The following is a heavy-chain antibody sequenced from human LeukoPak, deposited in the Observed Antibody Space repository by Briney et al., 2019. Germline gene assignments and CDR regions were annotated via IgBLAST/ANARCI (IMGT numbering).Heavy chain of an antibody. V-gene: IGHV1-18*01. Sequence: ASVKVSCKASGYTFTSYGISWVRQAPGQGLEWMGWISGYNGNTNYAQKVQGRVTMTTDTSTSTAYMELRSLRSDDTAAYYCARPNYRGGSGSYGGTNWFDPWGQGTLVTVSS. J-gene: IGHJ5*02. CDR2: ISGYNGNT. D-gene: IGHD3-10*01. CDR3: ARPNYRGGSGSYGGTNWFDP. CDR1: GYTFTSYG.